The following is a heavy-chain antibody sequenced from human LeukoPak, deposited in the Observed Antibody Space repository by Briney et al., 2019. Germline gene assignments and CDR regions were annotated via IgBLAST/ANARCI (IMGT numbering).Heavy chain of an antibody. CDR1: GFTFSSYA. V-gene: IGHV3-23*01. Sequence: PGGSLRLSCAASGFTFSSYAMSWVRQAPGKGLEWVSAISGSGGSTYYADSVKGRFTISRDNSKNTLYLQMNSLRAEDTAVYYCAKGSAWSSSSRGFDPWGQGTLVTVSS. J-gene: IGHJ5*02. D-gene: IGHD6-13*01. CDR3: AKGSAWSSSSRGFDP. CDR2: ISGSGGST.